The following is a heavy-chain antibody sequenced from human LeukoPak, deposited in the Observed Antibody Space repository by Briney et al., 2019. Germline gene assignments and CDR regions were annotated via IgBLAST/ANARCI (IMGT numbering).Heavy chain of an antibody. CDR3: VRLRRNSDTTGFYYYYDF. CDR2: ISVRSNYI. Sequence: GGSLRLSCATSGYTFSSYSINWVRQAPGKGLEWVSSISVRSNYIYYADSVRGRFRISRDDARDSLYLQMNSLRAEDTAVYYCVRLRRNSDTTGFYYYYDFWGQGTLVTVSS. CDR1: GYTFSSYS. D-gene: IGHD3-22*01. J-gene: IGHJ4*02. V-gene: IGHV3-21*01.